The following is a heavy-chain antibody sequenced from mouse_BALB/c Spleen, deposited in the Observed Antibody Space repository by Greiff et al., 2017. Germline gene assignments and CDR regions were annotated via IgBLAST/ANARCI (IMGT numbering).Heavy chain of an antibody. V-gene: IGHV6-6*02. J-gene: IGHJ1*01. CDR2: IRLKSDNYAT. CDR3: TRLYWYFDV. CDR1: GFTFSSYW. Sequence: EVKLQESGGGLVQPGGSMKLSCVASGFTFSSYWMSWVRQSPEKGLEWVAEIRLKSDNYATHYAESVKGKFTISRDDSKSRLYLQMNSLRAEDTGIYYCTRLYWYFDVWGAGTTVTVSS.